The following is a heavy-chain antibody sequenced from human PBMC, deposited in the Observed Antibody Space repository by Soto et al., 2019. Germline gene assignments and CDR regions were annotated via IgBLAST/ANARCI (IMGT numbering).Heavy chain of an antibody. CDR2: ISYSGST. V-gene: IGHV4-59*12. CDR1: GGSSSTYY. CDR3: ARHNYDSSGTAVDV. Sequence: SETLSLTCTVSGGSSSTYYWSWIRQPPGKGLEWIGYISYSGSTNYNPSLKSRVTMSVDTSKNQFSLRLSSVTAADTAVYYCARHNYDSSGTAVDVWGQGTTVTVSS. D-gene: IGHD3-22*01. J-gene: IGHJ6*02.